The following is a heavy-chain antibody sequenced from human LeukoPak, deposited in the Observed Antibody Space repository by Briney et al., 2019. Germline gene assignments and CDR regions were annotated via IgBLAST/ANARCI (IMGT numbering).Heavy chain of an antibody. D-gene: IGHD3-22*01. CDR3: ARGKSSGSTRPYYGMDV. V-gene: IGHV3-30*19. CDR1: GFTFSSYA. CDR2: ISYDGSNK. J-gene: IGHJ6*02. Sequence: PGGSLRLSCAASGFTFSSYAMHWVRQAPGKGLEWVALISYDGSNKYYADSVKGRFTISRDNSKNTLYLQMNSLRAEDTAVYYCARGKSSGSTRPYYGMDVWGQGTTVTVSS.